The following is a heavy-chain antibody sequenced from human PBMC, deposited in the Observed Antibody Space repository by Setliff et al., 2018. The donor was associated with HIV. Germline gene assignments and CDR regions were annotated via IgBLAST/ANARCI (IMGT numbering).Heavy chain of an antibody. Sequence: ASVKVSCKTSGYPFDSYGISWVRQAPGQRLEWMGWISAGNGNTKYSQKFQGRVTITRDASASTAYMELSSLRSEDTAVYYCARSPGDYLFDYWGQGTLVTVSS. J-gene: IGHJ4*02. CDR1: GYPFDSYG. CDR3: ARSPGDYLFDY. V-gene: IGHV1-3*01. CDR2: ISAGNGNT. D-gene: IGHD4-17*01.